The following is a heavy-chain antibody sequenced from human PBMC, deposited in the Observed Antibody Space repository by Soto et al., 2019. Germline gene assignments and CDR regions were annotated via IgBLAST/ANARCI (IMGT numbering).Heavy chain of an antibody. CDR2: ISSSGSTT. CDR1: GFTFSDHH. D-gene: IGHD2-15*01. Sequence: QVQVVESGGGLVKPGGSLRLSCAASGFTFSDHHMSWLRQAPGKGLDWISYISSSGSTTLYADSVRGRFTISRDNAQDSLYLQMNSLRAEDTAVYYCARSYCNGGRCYFDYWGQGTLVTVSS. CDR3: ARSYCNGGRCYFDY. J-gene: IGHJ4*02. V-gene: IGHV3-11*01.